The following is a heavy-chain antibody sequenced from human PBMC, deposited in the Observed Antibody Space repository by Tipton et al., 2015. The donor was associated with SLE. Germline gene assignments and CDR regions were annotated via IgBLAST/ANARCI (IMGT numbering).Heavy chain of an antibody. J-gene: IGHJ6*02. CDR3: ARVGWIRHYGMDV. CDR2: ISSSGATI. V-gene: IGHV3-48*03. Sequence: SLRLSCAASGFTFSSYEMNWVRQAPGKGLEWISYISSSGATIYYADFVKGRFTISRDNAKNSLYLQMNSLRAEDTAVYYCARVGWIRHYGMDVWGQGTTVTVSS. D-gene: IGHD5-18*01. CDR1: GFTFSSYE.